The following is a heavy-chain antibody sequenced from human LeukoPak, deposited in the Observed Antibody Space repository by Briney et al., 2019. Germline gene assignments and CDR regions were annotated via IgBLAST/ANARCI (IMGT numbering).Heavy chain of an antibody. V-gene: IGHV1-69*06. Sequence: SVKVSYKASGGTFNSYAISRGRQAPGQGLEWRGGIIPIFGTANYAQKFQGRVTITADKSTSTAYMALSSLRAENTAVYYCARMDGYCSGGSCYRDAFDIWGQGTMVTVSS. CDR3: ARMDGYCSGGSCYRDAFDI. CDR2: IIPIFGTA. J-gene: IGHJ3*02. D-gene: IGHD2-15*01. CDR1: GGTFNSYA.